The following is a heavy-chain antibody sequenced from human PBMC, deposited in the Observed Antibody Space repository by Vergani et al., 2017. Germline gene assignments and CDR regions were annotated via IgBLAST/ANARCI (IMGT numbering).Heavy chain of an antibody. J-gene: IGHJ5*02. Sequence: QVQLQESGPGLVKPSETLSLTCTVSGGSVSSGSCYWSWIRQPPGKGLEWIGYIYYSGSTNYNPSLKSRVTISVDTSKNQFSLKLSSVTAADTAVYYCARGGAVALSGWFDPWGQGTLVTVSS. CDR3: ARGGAVALSGWFDP. CDR1: GGSVSSGSCY. CDR2: IYYSGST. D-gene: IGHD6-19*01. V-gene: IGHV4-61*01.